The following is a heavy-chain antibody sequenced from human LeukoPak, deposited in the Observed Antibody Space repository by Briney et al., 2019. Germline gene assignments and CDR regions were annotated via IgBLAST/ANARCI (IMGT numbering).Heavy chain of an antibody. J-gene: IGHJ5*02. D-gene: IGHD6-13*01. V-gene: IGHV4-59*01. CDR2: IYYSGST. CDR1: GVSISSYY. CDR3: ARFSVAAAGTGWFDP. Sequence: SETLSLTCTVSGVSISSYYWSWIRQPPGKGLELIGYIYYSGSTNYNPSLESRVTISVDTSKNHLSLKLSSVTAADTAVYYCARFSVAAAGTGWFDPWGQGTLVTVSA.